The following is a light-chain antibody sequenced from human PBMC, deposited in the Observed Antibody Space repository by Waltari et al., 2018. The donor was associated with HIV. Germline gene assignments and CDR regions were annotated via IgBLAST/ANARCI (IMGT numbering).Light chain of an antibody. CDR1: NSNVGKNF. J-gene: IGLJ3*02. CDR3: ASWDDKLSHWV. CDR2: SND. V-gene: IGLV1-47*01. Sequence: QSVLTQPPSASKSPGQRVLISCSGTNSNVGKNFVSWFQQVPGGAPKLVLDSNDRRPSGVPDRFSGAKSGSSATLAISGLQSDDEADYFCASWDDKLSHWVFGVGTKLTV.